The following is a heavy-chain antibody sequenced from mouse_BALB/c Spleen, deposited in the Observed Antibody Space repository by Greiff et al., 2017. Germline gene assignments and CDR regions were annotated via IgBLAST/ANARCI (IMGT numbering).Heavy chain of an antibody. D-gene: IGHD4-1*01. J-gene: IGHJ2*01. Sequence: EVKLVESGGGLVQPGGSRKLSCAASGFTFSSFGMHWVRQAPEKGLEWVAYISSGSSTIYYADTVKGRFTITRDNPKNTLFLQMTSLRSEDTAMYYGARWDWDGDYVDYWGQGTTLTVSS. CDR2: ISSGSSTI. CDR3: ARWDWDGDYVDY. V-gene: IGHV5-17*02. CDR1: GFTFSSFG.